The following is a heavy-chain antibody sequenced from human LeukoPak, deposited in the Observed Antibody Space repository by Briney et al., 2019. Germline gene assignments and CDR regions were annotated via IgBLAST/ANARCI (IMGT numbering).Heavy chain of an antibody. CDR2: IYPGNSET. CDR3: ARPDGYNVFDV. V-gene: IGHV5-51*01. CDR1: GYSFTRFW. D-gene: IGHD5-24*01. J-gene: IGHJ3*01. Sequence: GESLKISCEGSGYSFTRFWIGWVRQMPGKGLEWMGIIYPGNSETRYSPSFQGQVTISADKSISTAYLQWRSLQASDTATYFCARPDGYNVFDVWGQGTMVTVSS.